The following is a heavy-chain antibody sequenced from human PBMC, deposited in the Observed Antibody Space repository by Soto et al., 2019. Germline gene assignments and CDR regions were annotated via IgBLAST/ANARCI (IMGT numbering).Heavy chain of an antibody. CDR2: ISWDGGST. CDR1: GFTFDDYT. J-gene: IGHJ4*02. V-gene: IGHV3-43*01. D-gene: IGHD3-10*01. CDR3: ARGVPKGVIIPSADWYFDY. Sequence: GGSLRLSCAASGFTFDDYTMHWVRQAPGKGLEWVSLISWDGGSTYYADSVKGRFTISRDNSKNSLYLQMNSLRSDDTAVYYCARGVPKGVIIPSADWYFDYWGQGTLVTVSS.